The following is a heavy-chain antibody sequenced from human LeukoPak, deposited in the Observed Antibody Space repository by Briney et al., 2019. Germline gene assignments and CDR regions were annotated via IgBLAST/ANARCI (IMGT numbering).Heavy chain of an antibody. J-gene: IGHJ4*02. Sequence: GGSLRLSCAASGFTFSSYWMSWVRQAPGKGLEWVSVIYSGGSTYYADSVKGRFTISRDNSKNTLYLQMNSLRAEDTAVYYCARDGGYSYGGLFDYWGQGTLVTVSS. V-gene: IGHV3-53*01. CDR3: ARDGGYSYGGLFDY. CDR1: GFTFSSYW. D-gene: IGHD5-18*01. CDR2: IYSGGST.